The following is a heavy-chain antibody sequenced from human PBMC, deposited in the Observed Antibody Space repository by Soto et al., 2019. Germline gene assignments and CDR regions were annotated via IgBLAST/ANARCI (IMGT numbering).Heavy chain of an antibody. CDR3: ARTGHSSGSQGAFDI. J-gene: IGHJ3*02. CDR2: IKHGGST. CDR1: GGSFSGYS. Sequence: SETLSLTCAVYGGSFSGYSWSWIRQPPGKGLEWIGEIKHGGSTKYNPSLESRVTILFNTYKNELSQMQITVTAADTAVYYCARTGHSSGSQGAFDIWGQGTMVTVSS. D-gene: IGHD3-22*01. V-gene: IGHV4-34*01.